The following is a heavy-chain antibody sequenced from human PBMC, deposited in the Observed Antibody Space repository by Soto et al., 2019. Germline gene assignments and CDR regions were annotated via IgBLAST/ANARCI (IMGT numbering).Heavy chain of an antibody. D-gene: IGHD3-22*01. Sequence: PGGSLRLSCAASGFTFSSYGMHWVRQAPGKGLEWVAIISYDGNNEYYADSVKGRFTISRDNSNNTLYLQMNSLRTEDTAVFFCAKGHYYDSSGAYSYSEYWGQRIMVTVSS. V-gene: IGHV3-30*18. J-gene: IGHJ4*02. CDR3: AKGHYYDSSGAYSYSEY. CDR1: GFTFSSYG. CDR2: ISYDGNNE.